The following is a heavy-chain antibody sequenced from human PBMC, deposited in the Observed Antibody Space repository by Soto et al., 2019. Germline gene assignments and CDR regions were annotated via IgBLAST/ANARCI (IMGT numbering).Heavy chain of an antibody. J-gene: IGHJ6*02. CDR2: ISAYNGNT. D-gene: IGHD2-15*01. CDR1: CYTFTSYG. Sequence: SAEVSFRASCYTFTSYGISWVRQAPGQGLDWMGWISAYNGNTKYAQELQGRVTMTTDTSTSTAYMELRSLRSDDTAVYYCARFSGGSYNTYYFYYGMDVWGQGTTVTVSS. CDR3: ARFSGGSYNTYYFYYGMDV. V-gene: IGHV1-18*01.